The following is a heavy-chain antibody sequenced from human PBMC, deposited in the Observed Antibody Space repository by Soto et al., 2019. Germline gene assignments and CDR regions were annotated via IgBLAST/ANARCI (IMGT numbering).Heavy chain of an antibody. CDR2: INYSGST. V-gene: IGHV4-59*02. CDR3: ARDYISGWTRWFDP. D-gene: IGHD6-19*01. J-gene: IGHJ5*02. CDR1: GGSVTTYY. Sequence: SETLSLTCTVSGGSVTTYYWSWIRQPPGKGLEWIANINYSGSTNYNPSLKSRATISVDTSKNQFSLKVSSVTAADTAVYYCARDYISGWTRWFDPWGQGTLVTVSS.